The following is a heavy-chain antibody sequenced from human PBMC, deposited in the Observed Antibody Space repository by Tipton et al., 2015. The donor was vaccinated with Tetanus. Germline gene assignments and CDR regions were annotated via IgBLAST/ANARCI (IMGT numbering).Heavy chain of an antibody. J-gene: IGHJ6*02. D-gene: IGHD5-12*01. CDR1: GFTFDDYA. CDR2: ISSSSSYI. CDR3: ARENGGYDYYYYYGMDV. V-gene: IGHV3-21*01. Sequence: SLRLSCAASGFTFDDYAMHWARQAPGKGLEWVSSISSSSSYIYYADSVKGRFTISRDNAKNSLYLQMNSLRAKDTAVYYCARENGGYDYYYYYGMDVWGQGTTVTVSS.